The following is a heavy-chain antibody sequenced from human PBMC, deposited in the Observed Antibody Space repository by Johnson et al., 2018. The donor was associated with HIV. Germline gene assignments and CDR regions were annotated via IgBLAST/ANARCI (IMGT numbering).Heavy chain of an antibody. Sequence: VQLVESGGGVVQPGRSLRLSCAASGFTFSSYAMHWVRQAPGKGLEWVAVISYDGSNKYYADSVKGRFTISRDNSKNTLYLQMNSLRAEDTAVYYCARDKGEYYDAFDIWGQGTIVSVSS. D-gene: IGHD1-26*01. V-gene: IGHV3-30-3*01. CDR2: ISYDGSNK. CDR1: GFTFSSYA. CDR3: ARDKGEYYDAFDI. J-gene: IGHJ3*02.